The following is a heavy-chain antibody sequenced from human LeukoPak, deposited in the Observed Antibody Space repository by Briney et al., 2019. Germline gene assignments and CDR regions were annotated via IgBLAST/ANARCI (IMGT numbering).Heavy chain of an antibody. D-gene: IGHD1-26*01. CDR1: GDSISSYY. V-gene: IGHV4-59*01. Sequence: AETLSLTCAVSGDSISSYYWNWIRLPPGKGLEWLGHMYDSGSTNYNPSLKSRITISVDTPKNQFSLRLSSVTAADTAVYYCARGGVGAASFNFDYWGQGTLVTVSS. CDR3: ARGGVGAASFNFDY. CDR2: MYDSGST. J-gene: IGHJ4*02.